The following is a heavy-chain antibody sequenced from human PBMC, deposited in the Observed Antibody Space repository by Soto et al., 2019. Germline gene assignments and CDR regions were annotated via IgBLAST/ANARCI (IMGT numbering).Heavy chain of an antibody. Sequence: QVQLRESGPGLVRPSQTLSLTCTVTGGSITSGDYYWSWIRQSPGKGLEWIGYKYRSGSPYYNPSLRSRVTISVDTSREQFSLSLTSVTAADTAVYYCARTGGEVAFNIWGQGTMVTVSS. V-gene: IGHV4-30-4*01. J-gene: IGHJ3*02. D-gene: IGHD3-16*01. CDR2: KYRSGSP. CDR3: ARTGGEVAFNI. CDR1: GGSITSGDYY.